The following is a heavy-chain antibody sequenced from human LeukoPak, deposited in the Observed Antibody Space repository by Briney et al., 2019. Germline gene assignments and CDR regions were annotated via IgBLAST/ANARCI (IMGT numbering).Heavy chain of an antibody. V-gene: IGHV1-8*01. J-gene: IGHJ6*03. CDR3: ARGSSSWYLSGYYYYMDV. D-gene: IGHD6-13*01. CDR2: INPHSGKT. Sequence: ASVSVSCKPSGYPFRNYDINWVRQAPGQGLEWMGWINPHSGKTGYAQKFQGRVTMTTDTSANTAYMELSSLRSEDTAVYYCARGSSSWYLSGYYYYMDVWGKGTTVTISS. CDR1: GYPFRNYD.